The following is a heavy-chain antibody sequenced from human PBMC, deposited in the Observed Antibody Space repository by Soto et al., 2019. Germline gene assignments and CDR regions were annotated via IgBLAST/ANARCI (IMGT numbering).Heavy chain of an antibody. Sequence: SETLSLTCTVSGGSISSYYWSWIRQPAGKGLEWIGRIYTSGSTNYNPSLKSRVTMSVDTSKNQFSLKLSSVTAADTAVYYCARDGILGYCSSTSCYRYYGMDVWGQGTTVTVSS. CDR3: ARDGILGYCSSTSCYRYYGMDV. D-gene: IGHD2-2*01. CDR1: GGSISSYY. J-gene: IGHJ6*02. CDR2: IYTSGST. V-gene: IGHV4-4*07.